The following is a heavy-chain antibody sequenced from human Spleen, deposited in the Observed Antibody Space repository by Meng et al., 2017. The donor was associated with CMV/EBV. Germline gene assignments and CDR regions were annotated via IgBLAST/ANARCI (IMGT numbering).Heavy chain of an antibody. CDR1: GFTFSSYR. Sequence: GESLKISCAASGFTFSSYRLNWVRQAPGKGLEWVSSISSESAYTDHADSVKGRFTISRDNDENSLYLQMNSLRAEDTAVYFCARADPFGVVIGGMDVWGQGTTVTVSS. J-gene: IGHJ6*02. V-gene: IGHV3-21*01. D-gene: IGHD3-3*01. CDR3: ARADPFGVVIGGMDV. CDR2: ISSESAYT.